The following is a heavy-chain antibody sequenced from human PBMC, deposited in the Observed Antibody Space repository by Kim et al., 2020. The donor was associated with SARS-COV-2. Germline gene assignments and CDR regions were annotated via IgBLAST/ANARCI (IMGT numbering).Heavy chain of an antibody. Sequence: GGSLRLSCAASGFTFSDYYMSWIRQAPGKGLEWVSYISSSSSYTNYADSVKGRFTISRDNAKNSLYLQMNSLRAEDTAVYYCASHYVLYYFDYWGQGTLVTVSS. CDR2: ISSSSSYT. CDR1: GFTFSDYY. V-gene: IGHV3-11*03. J-gene: IGHJ4*02. CDR3: ASHYVLYYFDY. D-gene: IGHD4-17*01.